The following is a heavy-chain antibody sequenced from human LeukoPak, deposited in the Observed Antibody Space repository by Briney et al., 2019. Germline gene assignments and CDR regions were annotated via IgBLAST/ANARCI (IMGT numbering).Heavy chain of an antibody. CDR2: IKQDGSEK. J-gene: IGHJ4*02. V-gene: IGHV3-7*01. CDR3: ARRVAVNPVVFDY. D-gene: IGHD3-22*01. Sequence: GGSLRLSCAASGFTFSSYWMSWVRQAPGKGLEWVANIKQDGSEKYYVDSVKGRFTISRDNAKNSLYLQMNSLRAEDTAVYYCARRVAVNPVVFDYWGQGTLVTVSS. CDR1: GFTFSSYW.